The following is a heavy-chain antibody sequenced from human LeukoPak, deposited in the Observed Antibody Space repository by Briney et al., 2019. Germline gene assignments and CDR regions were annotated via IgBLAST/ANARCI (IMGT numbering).Heavy chain of an antibody. Sequence: GGSLRLSCAASGFTFDDYTMHWVRQAPGKGLEWVSLISWDGGSTYYADSVKGRFTISRDNSKNSLYLQMNSLRTEDTALYYCAKDSRAGGDSSGNFDYWGQGTLVTVSS. CDR1: GFTFDDYT. CDR2: ISWDGGST. CDR3: AKDSRAGGDSSGNFDY. V-gene: IGHV3-43*01. D-gene: IGHD3-22*01. J-gene: IGHJ4*02.